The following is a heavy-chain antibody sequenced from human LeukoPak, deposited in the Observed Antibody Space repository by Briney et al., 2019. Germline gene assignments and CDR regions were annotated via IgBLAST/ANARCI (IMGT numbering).Heavy chain of an antibody. CDR1: GGSISSGGYS. V-gene: IGHV4-30-2*01. D-gene: IGHD2-2*01. Sequence: SETLSLTCAVSGGSISSGGYSWSWIRQPPGKGLEWIGYIYHSGSTNYNPSLKSRVTISVDRSKNQFSLKLSSVTAADTAVYYCAREYHDAFDIWGQGTMVTVSS. CDR3: AREYHDAFDI. CDR2: IYHSGST. J-gene: IGHJ3*02.